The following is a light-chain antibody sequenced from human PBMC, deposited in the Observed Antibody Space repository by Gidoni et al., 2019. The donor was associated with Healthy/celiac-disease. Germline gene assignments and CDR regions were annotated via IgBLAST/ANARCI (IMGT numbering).Light chain of an antibody. V-gene: IGKV1-39*01. CDR1: QSISSY. J-gene: IGKJ1*01. CDR3: QQSYSTPRT. CDR2: AAS. Sequence: MTQSPSSLSASVGDRVTITCRASQSISSYLNWYQQKPGKAPKLLIYAASSLQSGVPSRFSGSGSGTDFTLTISSLQPEDFATYYCQQSYSTPRTVGQGTKVEIK.